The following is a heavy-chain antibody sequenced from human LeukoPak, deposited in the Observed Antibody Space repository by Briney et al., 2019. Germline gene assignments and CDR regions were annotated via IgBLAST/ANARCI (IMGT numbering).Heavy chain of an antibody. V-gene: IGHV4-34*01. D-gene: IGHD2-8*01. CDR1: GGSFSGYY. CDR3: ARVSTYCTNGVCQQNFDY. J-gene: IGHJ4*02. Sequence: SETLSLTCAVYGGSFSGYYWSWIHQPPGKGLEWIGEINHSGSTNYNPSLKSRVTISVDTSKNQFSLKLSSVTAADTAVYYCARVSTYCTNGVCQQNFDYWGQGTLVTVSS. CDR2: INHSGST.